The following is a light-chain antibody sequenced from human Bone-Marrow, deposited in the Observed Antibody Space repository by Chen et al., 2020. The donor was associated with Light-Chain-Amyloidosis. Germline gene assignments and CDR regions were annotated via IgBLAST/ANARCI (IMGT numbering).Light chain of an antibody. Sequence: DIQMTQSPSSLSASVGDRVIISCQASQDIITSLNWSQLKPGKAPKLLIYDASNLQTGVPSRFTGSGSGTHFTLAISSLHPDDIATYYCHQYENPPFTFGPGTKVEMK. V-gene: IGKV1-33*01. CDR1: QDIITS. CDR3: HQYENPPFT. CDR2: DAS. J-gene: IGKJ3*01.